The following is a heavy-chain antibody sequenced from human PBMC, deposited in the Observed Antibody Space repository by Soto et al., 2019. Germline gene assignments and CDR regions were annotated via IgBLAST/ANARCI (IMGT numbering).Heavy chain of an antibody. CDR1: GDSFSSNSAA. V-gene: IGHV6-1*01. Sequence: SQTLSLTCAISGDSFSSNSAAWNWIRQSPSRGLEWLGRTYYRSKWYNDYAVSVKSRITINPDTSKNQFSLQLNSVTPEDTAVYYCARAGVVVAATLGGWYDPWGQGTLVTVSS. J-gene: IGHJ5*02. CDR2: TYYRSKWYN. D-gene: IGHD2-15*01. CDR3: ARAGVVVAATLGGWYDP.